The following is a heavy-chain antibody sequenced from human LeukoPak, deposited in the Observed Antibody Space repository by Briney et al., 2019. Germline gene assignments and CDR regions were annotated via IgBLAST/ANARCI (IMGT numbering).Heavy chain of an antibody. J-gene: IGHJ5*02. CDR3: APGRPCYYDSRGYYHVP. V-gene: IGHV2-5*01. CDR2: IYWNDDK. Sequence: SGPTLVNPTQTLTLTCTFSGFSLRTSGVGVGWIRQPPGKALEWLALIYWNDDKRYSPSLKSRLTITKDTSKNQVVLTMTNMDPVDTATYYCAPGRPCYYDSRGYYHVPWGQGTLVTVSS. CDR1: GFSLRTSGVG. D-gene: IGHD3-22*01.